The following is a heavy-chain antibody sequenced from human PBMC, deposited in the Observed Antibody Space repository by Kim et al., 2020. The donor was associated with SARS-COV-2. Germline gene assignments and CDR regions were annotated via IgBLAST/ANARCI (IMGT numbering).Heavy chain of an antibody. Sequence: GGSLRLSCITSGFTFSSHEMDWVRQVPGKGLELVSYISSSGTGIYYADSVKGRFTISRDNAKNSLHLQMNSLRVEDTAVYYCARHNGWFDFWGQGTLVTV. J-gene: IGHJ4*02. CDR1: GFTFSSHE. CDR2: ISSSGTGI. V-gene: IGHV3-48*03. CDR3: ARHNGWFDF. D-gene: IGHD6-19*01.